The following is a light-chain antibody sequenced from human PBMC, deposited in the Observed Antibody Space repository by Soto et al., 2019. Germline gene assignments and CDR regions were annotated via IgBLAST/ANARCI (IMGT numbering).Light chain of an antibody. V-gene: IGKV3-20*01. CDR2: GAS. CDR1: QSVSSSY. J-gene: IGKJ1*01. CDR3: QQYGSSPWT. Sequence: EIVLTQSPGTLSLSQGEGATLSCRASQSVSSSYFAWYQQKPGQAPRLLIYGASSRATGIPDRFSGSGSGTDFTLIISRLEPEDFAVYYCQQYGSSPWTFGQGTKVETK.